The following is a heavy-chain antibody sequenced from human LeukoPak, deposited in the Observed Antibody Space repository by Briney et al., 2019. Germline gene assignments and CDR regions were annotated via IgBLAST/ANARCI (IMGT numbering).Heavy chain of an antibody. CDR2: ISSSSSYI. CDR3: ARGDTAMVQRY. J-gene: IGHJ4*02. CDR1: GFNFSSYS. D-gene: IGHD5-18*01. Sequence: GGSLRLSCAASGFNFSSYSMNWVRQAPGKGLEWVSSISSSSSYIYYADSVKGRFTISRDNAKNSLYLQMNSLRAEDTAVYYCARGDTAMVQRYWGQGTLVTVSS. V-gene: IGHV3-21*01.